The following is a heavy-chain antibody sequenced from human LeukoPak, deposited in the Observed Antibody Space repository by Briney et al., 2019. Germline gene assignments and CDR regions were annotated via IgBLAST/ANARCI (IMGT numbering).Heavy chain of an antibody. V-gene: IGHV4-34*01. D-gene: IGHD4-17*01. Sequence: PSETLSLTCAVHGGSFSGYYWSWIRQPPGKRLEWIGEINHSGSTNYNPSLKSRVTISVDTSKNQFSLKLSSVTAADTAVYYCARGDVRHDYGVMGAFDYWGQGTLVTVSS. J-gene: IGHJ4*02. CDR1: GGSFSGYY. CDR3: ARGDVRHDYGVMGAFDY. CDR2: INHSGST.